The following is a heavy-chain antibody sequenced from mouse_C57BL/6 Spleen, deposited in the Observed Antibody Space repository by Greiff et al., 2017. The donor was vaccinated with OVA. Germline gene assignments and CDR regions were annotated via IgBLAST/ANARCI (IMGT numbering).Heavy chain of an antibody. CDR3: AREGYYSNYDGYFDV. J-gene: IGHJ1*03. D-gene: IGHD2-5*01. CDR2: ISDGGSYT. CDR1: GFTFSSYA. V-gene: IGHV5-4*01. Sequence: EVKLVESGGGLVKPGGSLKLSCAASGFTFSSYAMSWVRQTPEQRLEWVATISDGGSYTYYPDNVKGRFTISRDNAKNNLYLRMSQLMSEDTAVYYCAREGYYSNYDGYFDVWGTGTTVTVSS.